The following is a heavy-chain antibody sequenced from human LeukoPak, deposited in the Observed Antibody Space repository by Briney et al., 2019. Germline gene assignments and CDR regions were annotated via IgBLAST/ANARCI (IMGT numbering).Heavy chain of an antibody. CDR1: GFTFDDYA. D-gene: IGHD4-17*01. Sequence: GGSLRLSCAASGFTFDDYAMHWVRQAPGKGLEWVSGISWNSGSIGYADSVKGRFTISRDNAKNSLYLQMNSLRAEDTALYYCAKDMATVTHGPFGYWGQGTLVTVSS. CDR3: AKDMATVTHGPFGY. V-gene: IGHV3-9*01. J-gene: IGHJ4*02. CDR2: ISWNSGSI.